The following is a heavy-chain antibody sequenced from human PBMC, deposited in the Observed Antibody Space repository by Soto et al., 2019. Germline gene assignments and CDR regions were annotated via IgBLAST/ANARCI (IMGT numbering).Heavy chain of an antibody. V-gene: IGHV5-51*01. CDR2: IYPGDSDT. Sequence: GESLKISCKGSGYSFTSYWIGWVRQMPGKGLEWMGIIYPGDSDTRYSPSFQGQVAISADKSISTAYLQWSSLKASDTAMYYCSTHRYSGSCSPYYYYGMDVWGQGTTVTVSS. CDR1: GYSFTSYW. D-gene: IGHD1-26*01. J-gene: IGHJ6*02. CDR3: STHRYSGSCSPYYYYGMDV.